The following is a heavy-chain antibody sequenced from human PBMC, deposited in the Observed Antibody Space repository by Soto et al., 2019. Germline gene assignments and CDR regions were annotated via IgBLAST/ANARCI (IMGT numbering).Heavy chain of an antibody. CDR1: GLTSKNYA. D-gene: IGHD3-22*01. CDR2: IGGRGDIT. Sequence: EVQLLESGGGLVQPGGFLRLSCATSGLTSKNYAMSWIRQAPGKGLEWVSSIGGRGDITYYAESVQGRFTISRDISKNALYLHMNSLRVDDTAIYYCANYYDSSGYPHGFFHHWGQGTLVTVSS. V-gene: IGHV3-23*01. J-gene: IGHJ1*01. CDR3: ANYYDSSGYPHGFFHH.